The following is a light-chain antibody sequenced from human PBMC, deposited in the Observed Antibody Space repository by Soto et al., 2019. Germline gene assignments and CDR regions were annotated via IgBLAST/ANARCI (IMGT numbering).Light chain of an antibody. V-gene: IGKV3-11*01. J-gene: IGKJ3*01. CDR1: QSLSSY. CDR3: QQRSNWPRT. CDR2: DAS. Sequence: IVLTQSPATPSLSPGERATLSCRASQSLSSYLAWYQQKPGQAPRLLIYDASNRATGIPARFSGSGSATEFTLTISSLEPEDFAVYYCQQRSNWPRTFGPGTKVDIK.